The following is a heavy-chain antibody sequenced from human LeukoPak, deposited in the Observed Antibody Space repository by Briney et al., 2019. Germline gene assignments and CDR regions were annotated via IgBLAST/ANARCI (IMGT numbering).Heavy chain of an antibody. CDR1: GGTFSSYT. CDR2: IIPILGIA. CDR3: ARGTVVVPAAIDAFDI. V-gene: IGHV1-69*02. Sequence: GASVKVSCKASGGTFSSYTISWVRQAPGQGLEWMGRIIPILGIANYAQKFQGRVTITADKPTSTAYMELSSLRSEDTAVYYCARGTVVVPAAIDAFDIWGQGTMVTVSS. J-gene: IGHJ3*02. D-gene: IGHD2-2*01.